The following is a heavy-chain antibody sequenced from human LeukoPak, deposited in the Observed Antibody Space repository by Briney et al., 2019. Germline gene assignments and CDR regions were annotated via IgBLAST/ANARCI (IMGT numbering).Heavy chain of an antibody. CDR1: GFTFNIFR. D-gene: IGHD3-16*01. Sequence: GGSLRLSCAASGFTFNIFRMSWVRQTPGKGLEWLSYITQTGGTIYYADSVKGRFTISRDNAKNSLYLQMNSLRAEDTAVYYCARGRGGNYMDVWGKGTTVTVSS. CDR2: ITQTGGTI. CDR3: ARGRGGNYMDV. J-gene: IGHJ6*03. V-gene: IGHV3-48*04.